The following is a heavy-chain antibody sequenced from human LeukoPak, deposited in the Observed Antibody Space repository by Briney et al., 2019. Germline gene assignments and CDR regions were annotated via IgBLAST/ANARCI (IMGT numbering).Heavy chain of an antibody. D-gene: IGHD3-9*01. V-gene: IGHV3-9*01. Sequence: GGSLRLSCAASGFIFDDYAMHWVRQAPGKGLEWVSGISWNSGSIGYADSVKGRFTISRDSAKNSLYLQMNSLRAEDTALYYCAKDFGPYDILTGYGYFDYWGQGTLVTVSS. CDR1: GFIFDDYA. CDR2: ISWNSGSI. J-gene: IGHJ4*02. CDR3: AKDFGPYDILTGYGYFDY.